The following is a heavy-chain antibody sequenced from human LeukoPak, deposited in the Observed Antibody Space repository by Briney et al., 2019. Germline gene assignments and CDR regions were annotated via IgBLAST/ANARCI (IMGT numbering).Heavy chain of an antibody. V-gene: IGHV3-23*01. CDR1: GFSFTSYA. Sequence: GGSLRLSCAASGFSFTSYAMNWVRQAPGKGLEWVSVISPSGDSTYYADSVKGRFTISRDNSKNTLYLQVNSLSAEDTAVYYCAKNIVSGFTEGLSDYWGQGTLVTVSS. D-gene: IGHD2/OR15-2a*01. CDR3: AKNIVSGFTEGLSDY. CDR2: ISPSGDST. J-gene: IGHJ4*02.